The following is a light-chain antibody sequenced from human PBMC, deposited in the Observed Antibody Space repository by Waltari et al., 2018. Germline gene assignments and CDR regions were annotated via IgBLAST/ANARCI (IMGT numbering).Light chain of an antibody. V-gene: IGKV3-20*01. J-gene: IGKJ1*01. CDR3: QHYVSLPVT. CDR2: DAS. CDR1: QSFTRY. Sequence: EIVLTQSPGTLSLSPGERATLSCRASQSFTRYLAWYQHRPGQAPRLLIYDASTRAAGVAERFSGSGSGTDFSLTISRLEPEDVAVYYCQHYVSLPVTFGQGTRVEIK.